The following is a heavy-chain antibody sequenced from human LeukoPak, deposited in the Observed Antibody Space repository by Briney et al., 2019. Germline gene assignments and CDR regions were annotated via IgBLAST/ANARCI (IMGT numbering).Heavy chain of an antibody. J-gene: IGHJ3*02. D-gene: IGHD6-13*01. CDR1: GYTFTSYD. CDR2: MNPNSGNT. V-gene: IGHV1-8*03. CDR3: AREDVAAAGENTNPDAFDI. Sequence: GASVKVSCKASGYTFTSYDINWVRQATGQGLEWMGWMNPNSGNTGYAQKFQGRVTITRNTSISTAYMELSSLRSEDTAVYYCAREDVAAAGENTNPDAFDIWGQGTMVTVSS.